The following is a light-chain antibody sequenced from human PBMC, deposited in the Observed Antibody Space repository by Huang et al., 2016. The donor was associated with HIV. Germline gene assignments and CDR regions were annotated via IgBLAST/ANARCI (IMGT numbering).Light chain of an antibody. Sequence: DIILTQSPLSLSVTPGEPASISCRSSQSLLHSYGYNFLQWYVQKPGQSQQLLISLGSDRASGVPDRFTGSGSGTYFTLEISNVEAEDVGIYYCMQTLQTPYTFGPGTKVDF. J-gene: IGKJ3*01. CDR2: LGS. CDR1: QSLLHSYGYNF. V-gene: IGKV2-28*01. CDR3: MQTLQTPYT.